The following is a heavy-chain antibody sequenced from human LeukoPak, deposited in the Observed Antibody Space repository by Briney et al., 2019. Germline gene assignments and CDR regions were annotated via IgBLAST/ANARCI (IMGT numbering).Heavy chain of an antibody. Sequence: GGSLRLSCAAPGFTFSSYAMSWVRQGPGKGLEWVSSISVSGGGTYYADSVKGRFTISRDKSKSTLYLQMNSLRAEDTAVYYCAKDIRLYADLWGQGTLVTVSS. J-gene: IGHJ5*02. D-gene: IGHD5/OR15-5a*01. CDR3: AKDIRLYADL. V-gene: IGHV3-23*01. CDR1: GFTFSSYA. CDR2: ISVSGGGT.